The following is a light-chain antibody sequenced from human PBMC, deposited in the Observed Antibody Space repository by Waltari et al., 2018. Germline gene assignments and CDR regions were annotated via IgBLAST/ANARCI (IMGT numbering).Light chain of an antibody. CDR2: SNK. J-gene: IGLJ1*01. V-gene: IGLV1-44*01. Sequence: QSVLTQPPSASGPPGPTVTLPCPGNRSHVRSNTVPWFQQAPGTAPKPLVYSNKRRPSGVPDRFSGSNSGPSASRAISGRQSEDEADYYCAAWDDSLNAYVFGTGTQVPVL. CDR1: RSHVRSNT. CDR3: AAWDDSLNAYV.